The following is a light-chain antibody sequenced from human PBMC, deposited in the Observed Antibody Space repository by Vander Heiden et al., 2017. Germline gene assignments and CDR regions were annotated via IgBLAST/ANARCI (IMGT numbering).Light chain of an antibody. Sequence: DIQMTQSPSSLSASVGDRVTITCRASQSIYNYVNWYQQTPGKPPKLLIYAASSLQSGVPSRFSGSGSGTDFTLTIRSLQPEDFATYFCQQGDRAITFGQGTRLEIK. V-gene: IGKV1-39*01. CDR2: AAS. CDR1: QSIYNY. CDR3: QQGDRAIT. J-gene: IGKJ5*01.